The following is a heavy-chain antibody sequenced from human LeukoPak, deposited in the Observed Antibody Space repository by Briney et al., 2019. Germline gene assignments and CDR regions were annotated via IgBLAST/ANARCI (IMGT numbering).Heavy chain of an antibody. CDR2: IKQDGSEK. CDR3: ASTIFGVVYDYYYYKDV. CDR1: GFTFSSYW. D-gene: IGHD3-3*01. V-gene: IGHV3-7*01. Sequence: QPGGSLRLSCAASGFTFSSYWMSWVRQAPGKGLEWVANIKQDGSEKYYVDSVKGRFTISRDNAKNSLYLQMNSLRAEDTAVYYCASTIFGVVYDYYYYKDVWGKGTTVTVSS. J-gene: IGHJ6*03.